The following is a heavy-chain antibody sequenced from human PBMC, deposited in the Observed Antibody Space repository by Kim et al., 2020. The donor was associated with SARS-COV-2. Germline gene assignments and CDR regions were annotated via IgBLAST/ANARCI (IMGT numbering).Heavy chain of an antibody. Sequence: GGSLRLSCAASGFTFSSYGMHWVRQAPGKGLEWVAVISYDGSNKYYADSVKGRFTISRDNSKNTLYLQMNSLRAEDTAVYYCAKGPIWFGVGGWFDPWGQGTLVTVSS. J-gene: IGHJ5*02. CDR2: ISYDGSNK. CDR1: GFTFSSYG. D-gene: IGHD3-10*01. CDR3: AKGPIWFGVGGWFDP. V-gene: IGHV3-30*18.